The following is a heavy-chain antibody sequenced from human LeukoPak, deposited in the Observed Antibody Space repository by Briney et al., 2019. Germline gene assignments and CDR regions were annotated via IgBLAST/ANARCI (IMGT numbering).Heavy chain of an antibody. Sequence: SVKVSCKASGYTFTSYGISWVRQAPGRGLEWMGRIIPILGIANYAQKFQGRVTITADKSTSTAYMELSSLRSEDTAVYYCARDFSWTGDYYYYGMDVWGQGTTVTVSS. D-gene: IGHD3/OR15-3a*01. J-gene: IGHJ6*02. CDR2: IIPILGIA. CDR1: GYTFTSYG. CDR3: ARDFSWTGDYYYYGMDV. V-gene: IGHV1-69*04.